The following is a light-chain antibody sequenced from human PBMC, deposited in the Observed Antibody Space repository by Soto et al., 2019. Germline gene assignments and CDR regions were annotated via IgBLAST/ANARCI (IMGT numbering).Light chain of an antibody. J-gene: IGKJ3*01. CDR3: QQCGGSPLFS. Sequence: EIVLTQSPGTLSLSPGERATLTCTASQSVTSSCLAWYQRKPGQAPRLLIHTTSIMATDIPDRFSGSGSGTDLTLTISRLEPEDFAVYYCQQCGGSPLFSFGPGTRVDI. CDR1: QSVTSSC. CDR2: TTS. V-gene: IGKV3-20*01.